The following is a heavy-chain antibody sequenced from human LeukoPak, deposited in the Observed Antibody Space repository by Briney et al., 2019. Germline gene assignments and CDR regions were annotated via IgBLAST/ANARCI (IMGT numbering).Heavy chain of an antibody. J-gene: IGHJ5*02. V-gene: IGHV3-30*18. Sequence: GGSLRLSCAASGFTFSSYGMHWVRQAPGKGLEGVAVISYDGSNKYYADSVKGRFTISRDNSKNTLYLQMNSLRAEDTAVYYGANNLVAPNWFDAWGQGTLVTASS. CDR3: ANNLVAPNWFDA. CDR2: ISYDGSNK. CDR1: GFTFSSYG. D-gene: IGHD5-12*01.